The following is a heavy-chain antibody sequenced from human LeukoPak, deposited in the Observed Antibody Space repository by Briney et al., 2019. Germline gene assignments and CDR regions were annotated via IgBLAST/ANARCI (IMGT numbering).Heavy chain of an antibody. CDR3: TTVGYGDNTFDN. D-gene: IGHD4-17*01. Sequence: PGGSLRLSCAVPAFPFSLAWMSWVRQAPGKGLEWVGRIKSKTDGGTTDYAAPVKGRFIISRDDSKNTLFLQMNSLKTEDTAVYYCTTVGYGDNTFDNWGQGTLVTVSS. CDR2: IKSKTDGGTT. J-gene: IGHJ4*02. CDR1: AFPFSLAW. V-gene: IGHV3-15*01.